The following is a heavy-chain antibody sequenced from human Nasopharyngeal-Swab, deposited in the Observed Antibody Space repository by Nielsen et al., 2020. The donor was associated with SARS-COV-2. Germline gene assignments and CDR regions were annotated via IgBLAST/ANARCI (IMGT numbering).Heavy chain of an antibody. CDR3: VRMGDYTWNGFDI. D-gene: IGHD1-26*01. J-gene: IGHJ3*02. Sequence: VRQAPGKGLEWVSSISSSSSYIYYADSVKGRFTISRDNAKNSLYLQMNSLRAEDTAVYYCVRMGDYTWNGFDIWGQGTMVTVSS. CDR2: ISSSSSYI. V-gene: IGHV3-21*01.